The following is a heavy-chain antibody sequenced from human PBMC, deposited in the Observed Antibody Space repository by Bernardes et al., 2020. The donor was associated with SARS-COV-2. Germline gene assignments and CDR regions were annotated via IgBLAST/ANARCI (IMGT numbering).Heavy chain of an antibody. CDR3: VSARGYLGRIYYFDY. CDR2: ISSSSSYI. J-gene: IGHJ4*02. D-gene: IGHD3-16*01. V-gene: IGHV3-21*01. Sequence: GGSLRLSCAASGFTFSSYSMNWVRQAPGKGLEWVSSISSSSSYIYYADSVKGRFTISRDNAKNSLYLQMNSLRAEDTAVYYCVSARGYLGRIYYFDYWGQGTLVTVSS. CDR1: GFTFSSYS.